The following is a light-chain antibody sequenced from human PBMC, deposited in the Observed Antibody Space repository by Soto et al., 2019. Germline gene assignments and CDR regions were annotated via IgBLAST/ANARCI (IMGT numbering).Light chain of an antibody. Sequence: EIVMTQSPATLSVSPGERATLSCRASQSVSSNLAWYQQKPGQAPRLLIYGASTRATCIPARFSGSGSGTEFTLTISILQSEDFAVYYCQQYNNWPPDTFGQGTKLEIK. J-gene: IGKJ2*01. CDR1: QSVSSN. CDR3: QQYNNWPPDT. V-gene: IGKV3-15*01. CDR2: GAS.